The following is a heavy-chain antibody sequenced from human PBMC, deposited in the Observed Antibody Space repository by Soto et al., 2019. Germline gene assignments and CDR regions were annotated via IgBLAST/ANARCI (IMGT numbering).Heavy chain of an antibody. J-gene: IGHJ4*02. D-gene: IGHD6-25*01. CDR1: GYTFTGYY. V-gene: IGHV1-2*04. Sequence: QVQLVQSGAEVKKPGASVKVSCKASGYTFTGYYMHWVRQAPGQGLEWMGGINPNSGGTNYAQKFRGWVTRTRDTTIGTAYMGLSRLRSDDTAVYYCARGTSPTAAGEHIDDWGQGTLVTVSS. CDR2: INPNSGGT. CDR3: ARGTSPTAAGEHIDD.